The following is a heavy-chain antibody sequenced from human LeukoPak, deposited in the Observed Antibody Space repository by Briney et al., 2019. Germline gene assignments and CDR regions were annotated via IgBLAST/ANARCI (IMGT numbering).Heavy chain of an antibody. CDR2: ISWNSGSI. CDR3: AEDQLAVYYDSSGYYYDAFDI. CDR1: GFTFDDYA. J-gene: IGHJ3*02. V-gene: IGHV3-9*01. Sequence: PGRSLRLSCAASGFTFDDYAMHWVRQAPGKGLEWVSGISWNSGSIGYADSVKGRFTISRDNSKNTLYLQMNSLRAEDTAVYYCAEDQLAVYYDSSGYYYDAFDIWGQGTMVTVSS. D-gene: IGHD3-22*01.